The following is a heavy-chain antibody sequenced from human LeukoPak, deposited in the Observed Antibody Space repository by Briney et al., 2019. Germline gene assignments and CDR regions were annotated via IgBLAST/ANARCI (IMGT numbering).Heavy chain of an antibody. D-gene: IGHD5-24*01. CDR2: IYYSGST. Sequence: SETLSLTCTVSGGSISSSSYYWGWISQPPGKGLEWIGSIYYSGSTYYNPSLKSRVTISVDTSKNQFSLKLSSVTAADTAVYYCASITPESDAFDIWGQGTMVTVSS. CDR1: GGSISSSSYY. CDR3: ASITPESDAFDI. J-gene: IGHJ3*02. V-gene: IGHV4-39*01.